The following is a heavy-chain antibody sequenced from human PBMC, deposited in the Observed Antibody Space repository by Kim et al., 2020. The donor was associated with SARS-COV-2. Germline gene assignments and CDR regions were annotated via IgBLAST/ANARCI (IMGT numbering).Heavy chain of an antibody. V-gene: IGHV3-33*01. Sequence: GGSLRLSCAASGFTFSSYGMHWVRQAPGKGLEWVAVIWYDGSNKYYADFVKGRFTISRDNSKNTLYLRINSLRAEDTAVYYCARDFGEYDSFPPFDYWG. CDR3: ARDFGEYDSFPPFDY. CDR2: IWYDGSNK. J-gene: IGHJ4*01. D-gene: IGHD3-22*01. CDR1: GFTFSSYG.